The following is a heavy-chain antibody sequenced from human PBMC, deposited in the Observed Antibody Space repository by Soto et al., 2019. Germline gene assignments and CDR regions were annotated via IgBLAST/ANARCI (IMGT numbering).Heavy chain of an antibody. CDR1: GYTFTDYY. J-gene: IGHJ4*02. V-gene: IGHV1-2*04. Sequence: XVKVSCKASGYTFTDYYMHWVRHAPGQGLEWMGWINPNSGGTNYAQTFQGWVTMTRDTSISTAYMELSRLRSDDKAVYFCARDHCSGGSCYTYYFDYWGQGTPVTVSS. CDR3: ARDHCSGGSCYTYYFDY. CDR2: INPNSGGT. D-gene: IGHD2-15*01.